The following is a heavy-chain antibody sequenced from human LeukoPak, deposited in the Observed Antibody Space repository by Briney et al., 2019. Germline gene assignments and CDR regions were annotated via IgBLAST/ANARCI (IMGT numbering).Heavy chain of an antibody. Sequence: GGPLRLSCAASGFTFSSYAMSWARQAPGKGLEWVSAISGSGGSTYYADSVKGRFTISRDNSKNTLYLQMNSLRAEDTAVYYCARVTTVTTDWGQGTLVTVSS. CDR2: ISGSGGST. V-gene: IGHV3-23*01. J-gene: IGHJ4*02. CDR3: ARVTTVTTD. CDR1: GFTFSSYA. D-gene: IGHD4-17*01.